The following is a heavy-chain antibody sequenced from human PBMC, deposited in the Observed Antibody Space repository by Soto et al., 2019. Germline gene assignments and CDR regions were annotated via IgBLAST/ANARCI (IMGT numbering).Heavy chain of an antibody. CDR1: GFTFSSYG. J-gene: IGHJ4*02. Sequence: QVQLVESGGGLVQPGRSLRLSCAASGFTFSSYGMHWVRQAPGKGLEWVAVIWYDGSNKYYADSVKGRFTISRDNSKNPLYLQMNSLSAEYTAVYYCASVSGYSSGWTFDYWGQGTLVTVSS. CDR2: IWYDGSNK. V-gene: IGHV3-33*01. CDR3: ASVSGYSSGWTFDY. D-gene: IGHD6-19*01.